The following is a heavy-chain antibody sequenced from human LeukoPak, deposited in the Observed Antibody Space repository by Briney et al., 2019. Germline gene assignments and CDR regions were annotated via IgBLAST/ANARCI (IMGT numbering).Heavy chain of an antibody. V-gene: IGHV3-21*01. CDR2: ISTTSLNI. CDR1: GFTFSSYS. J-gene: IGHJ4*02. Sequence: GGSLRLSCAASGFTFSSYSMNWVRQAPGKGLEWVSSISTTSLNIYYADSLEGRFTVSRDNARNSLYLQLNGLRAEDTAVYYCARGHTVVQREDTLDYWGQGTLVTVSS. D-gene: IGHD4-23*01. CDR3: ARGHTVVQREDTLDY.